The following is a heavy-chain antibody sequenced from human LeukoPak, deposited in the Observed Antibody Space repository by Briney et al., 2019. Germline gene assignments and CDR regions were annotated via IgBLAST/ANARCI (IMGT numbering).Heavy chain of an antibody. J-gene: IGHJ6*02. CDR3: ARIRVSQLERRGPKTDYYYYGMDV. D-gene: IGHD1-1*01. CDR1: GYTFTSYG. V-gene: IGHV1-18*01. CDR2: ISAYNGNT. Sequence: ASVKVSCKASGYTFTSYGISWVRQAPGQGLEWMGWISAYNGNTIYAQKLQGRVTMTTDTSTSTAYMELRSLRSEDTAVYYCARIRVSQLERRGPKTDYYYYGMDVWGQGTTVTVSS.